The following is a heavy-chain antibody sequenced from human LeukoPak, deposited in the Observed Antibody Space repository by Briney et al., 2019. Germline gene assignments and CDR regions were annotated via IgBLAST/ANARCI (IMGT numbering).Heavy chain of an antibody. J-gene: IGHJ3*02. CDR2: ISSSSSTI. Sequence: GGSLRLSCAASGFTFSSYSMNWVRQAPGKGLEWVSYISSSSSTIYYADSVKGRFTISRDNAKNTVYLQMNSLRVEDTAVYYCTRDFRYVAFDIWGQGTMVTVSS. V-gene: IGHV3-48*04. CDR1: GFTFSSYS. D-gene: IGHD2-2*01. CDR3: TRDFRYVAFDI.